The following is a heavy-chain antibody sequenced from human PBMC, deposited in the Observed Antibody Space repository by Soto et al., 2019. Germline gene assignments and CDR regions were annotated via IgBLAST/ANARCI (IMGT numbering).Heavy chain of an antibody. CDR1: GGSISSSNW. V-gene: IGHV4-4*02. Sequence: PSETLSLTCAVSGGSISSSNWWSWVRQPPGKGLEWIGEIYHSGSTNYNPSLKSRVAMSVDKSKNQFSLKLSSVTAADTAVYYCARVPGYSSGWYIDYWGQGTLVTVSS. CDR2: IYHSGST. CDR3: ARVPGYSSGWYIDY. J-gene: IGHJ4*02. D-gene: IGHD6-19*01.